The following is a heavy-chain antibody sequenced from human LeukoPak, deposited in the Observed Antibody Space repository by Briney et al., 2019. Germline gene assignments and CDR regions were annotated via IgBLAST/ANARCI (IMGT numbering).Heavy chain of an antibody. D-gene: IGHD1-26*01. Sequence: AASVKVSCTASGYTFTGYYMHWVRQAPGQGLEWMGRINPNSGGTNYAQKFQGRVTMTRDTSISTAYMELSRLRSDDTAVYYCARGVGATRERTFDYWGQGTLVTVSS. V-gene: IGHV1-2*06. CDR1: GYTFTGYY. J-gene: IGHJ4*02. CDR3: ARGVGATRERTFDY. CDR2: INPNSGGT.